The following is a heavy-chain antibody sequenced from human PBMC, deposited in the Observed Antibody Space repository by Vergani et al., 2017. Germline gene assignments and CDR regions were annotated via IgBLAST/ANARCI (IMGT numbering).Heavy chain of an antibody. D-gene: IGHD3-22*01. CDR2: ISWNSGSI. Sequence: EVQLVESGGGLVQPGRSLRLSCAASGFTFDDYAMHWVRQAPGKGLEWVSGISWNSGSIGYADSVKGRFTISRDNAENSLYLQMNSLRAEDTALYYCANDSSPCYYDSSGYCATPIGYYYGMDVWGQGTTVTVSS. CDR3: ANDSSPCYYDSSGYCATPIGYYYGMDV. J-gene: IGHJ6*02. CDR1: GFTFDDYA. V-gene: IGHV3-9*01.